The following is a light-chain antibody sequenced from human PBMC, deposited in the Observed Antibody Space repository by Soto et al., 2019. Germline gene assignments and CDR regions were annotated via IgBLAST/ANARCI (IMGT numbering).Light chain of an antibody. Sequence: QTVVTQEPSFSVSPGGTVTLTCGLSSGSVSTNHYPTWYEHTPGQAPRTLVYSTNTRSSGVPDRFSGSIRGNKAALTITGAQADDESVYYRVLFIGSGISMFGGGTKLTVL. CDR1: SGSVSTNHY. V-gene: IGLV8-61*01. J-gene: IGLJ3*02. CDR3: VLFIGSGISM. CDR2: STN.